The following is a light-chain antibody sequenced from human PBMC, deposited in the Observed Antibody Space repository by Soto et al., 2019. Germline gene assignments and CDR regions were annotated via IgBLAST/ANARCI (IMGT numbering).Light chain of an antibody. J-gene: IGKJ1*01. Sequence: DIVMTQSPDSLAVSLGERATINCKSSQSVLYSSNNKNYLAWYQQKPGQPPKLLIYWASTRESGVPDRFSGXXXGXXXXXXXXXXXXXDVAVXYXXQYYSTPWTFGQGTKVEIK. V-gene: IGKV4-1*01. CDR1: QSVLYSSNNKNY. CDR3: XQYYSTPWT. CDR2: WAS.